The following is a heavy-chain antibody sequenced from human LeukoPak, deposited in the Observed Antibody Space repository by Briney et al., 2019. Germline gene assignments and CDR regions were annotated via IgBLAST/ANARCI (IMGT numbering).Heavy chain of an antibody. J-gene: IGHJ4*02. CDR1: GFTFSSYA. D-gene: IGHD3-22*01. Sequence: PGGSLRLSCAASGFTFSSYAMSWVRQAPGKGLEWVSAISGSGGSTYYADSVKGRFTISRDNSKNTLYLQMNSLRAEDTAVYYCAKDSLPHYDSSGYYDYWGQGTLVTVSS. CDR2: ISGSGGST. CDR3: AKDSLPHYDSSGYYDY. V-gene: IGHV3-23*01.